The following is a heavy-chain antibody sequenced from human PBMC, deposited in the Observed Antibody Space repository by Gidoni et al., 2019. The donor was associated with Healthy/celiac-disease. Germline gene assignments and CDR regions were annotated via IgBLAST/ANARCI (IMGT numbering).Heavy chain of an antibody. CDR2: IYHSGST. D-gene: IGHD6-13*01. Sequence: QVQLQESGPGLVKPSGTLSLTCAVSGGSISSSNWWSWVRQPPGKGLEWIGEIYHSGSTNYNPSLKSRVTISVDKSKNQFSLKLSSVTAADTAVYYCAREKGGLYRGSIAAAGLWFDPWGQGTLVTVSS. CDR3: AREKGGLYRGSIAAAGLWFDP. J-gene: IGHJ5*02. V-gene: IGHV4-4*02. CDR1: GGSISSSNW.